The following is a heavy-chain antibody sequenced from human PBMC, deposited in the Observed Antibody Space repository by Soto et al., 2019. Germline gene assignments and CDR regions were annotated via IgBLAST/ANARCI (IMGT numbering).Heavy chain of an antibody. CDR1: GGSISSGGYY. V-gene: IGHV4-31*03. CDR3: ARAPRWGYYSNYVGPDYYFDY. Sequence: QVQLQESGPGLVKPSQTLSLTCTVSGGSISSGGYYWSWIRQHPGKGLEWIGYIYYSGSTYYNPSLKSRVTISVDTSKNQFSLKLSSVTAADTAVYYCARAPRWGYYSNYVGPDYYFDYWGQGTLVTVSS. J-gene: IGHJ4*02. CDR2: IYYSGST. D-gene: IGHD4-4*01.